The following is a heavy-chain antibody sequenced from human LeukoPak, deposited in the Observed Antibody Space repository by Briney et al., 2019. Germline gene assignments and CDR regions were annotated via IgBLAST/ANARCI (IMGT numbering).Heavy chain of an antibody. CDR1: GGSNSGMSHY. CDR3: ARHGSSEFDY. CDR2: MYYSGST. V-gene: IGHV4-39*01. Sequence: SETLSLPCTVSGGSNSGMSHYWGGIRQPPAKGLEWIGSMYYSGSTYYNPSLQSRVTMSVDTSKNQFSLRLTSVTAADTAVYYCARHGSSEFDYWGQGTLVTVSS. J-gene: IGHJ4*02. D-gene: IGHD3-3*01.